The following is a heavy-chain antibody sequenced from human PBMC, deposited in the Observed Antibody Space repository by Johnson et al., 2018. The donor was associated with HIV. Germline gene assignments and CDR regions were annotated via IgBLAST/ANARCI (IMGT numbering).Heavy chain of an antibody. D-gene: IGHD2-21*01. CDR2: IKRKSDGGTT. J-gene: IGHJ3*01. V-gene: IGHV3-15*02. Sequence: MMLVESGGTLVKPGGSLRLSCAASGFSFSNTWLSWVRQAPGKGLEWVARIKRKSDGGTTDYAAPVKGRFSISSDDSKSTLYLQMNSLKTEDSAVYYCTTDLIVVIPIGAFDVWGQGTTVTVSS. CDR3: TTDLIVVIPIGAFDV. CDR1: GFSFSNTW.